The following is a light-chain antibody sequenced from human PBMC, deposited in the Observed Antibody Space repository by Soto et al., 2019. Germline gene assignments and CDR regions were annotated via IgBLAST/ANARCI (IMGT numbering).Light chain of an antibody. CDR1: QSISSW. Sequence: DIQMTQSPSTLSASVGDRVTITCRASQSISSWLAWYQQKPGKAPKLLIYDASSLESGVPSRFSGSGSGTEFTLAISSLQPDEFATYYCQQYNSRTCGQGTKVEIK. CDR2: DAS. V-gene: IGKV1-5*01. CDR3: QQYNSRT. J-gene: IGKJ1*01.